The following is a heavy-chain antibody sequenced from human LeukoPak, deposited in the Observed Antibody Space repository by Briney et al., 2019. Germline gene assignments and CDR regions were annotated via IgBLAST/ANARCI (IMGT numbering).Heavy chain of an antibody. V-gene: IGHV3-66*01. CDR3: ARDSPTVGMDV. CDR1: GFTVSSNY. CDR2: IYSGGST. J-gene: IGHJ6*02. D-gene: IGHD4-11*01. Sequence: GGSLRLSCAASGFTVSSNYMSWVRQAPGKGLEWVSVIYSGGSTYYADSVKGRFTISRDNSKNTLYVQMNSLRAEDTAVYYCARDSPTVGMDVWGQGTTVTASS.